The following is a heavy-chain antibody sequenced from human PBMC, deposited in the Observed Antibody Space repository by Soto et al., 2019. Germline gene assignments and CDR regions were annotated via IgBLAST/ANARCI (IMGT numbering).Heavy chain of an antibody. CDR1: GFSLSTSGEG. J-gene: IGHJ5*02. CDR2: IYWNDDK. CDR3: AHIKNVTKVRGIILNSPPTLFS. V-gene: IGHV2-5*01. D-gene: IGHD3-10*01. Sequence: QITLKESGPTLVKPTQTLTLTCTFSGFSLSTSGEGVGWIRQPPGKALEWLALIYWNDDKRYSPSLKSSLTISKDTSKNQGVPTMTNMDPVDTATYPCAHIKNVTKVRGIILNSPPTLFSWGQGTLVTVSS.